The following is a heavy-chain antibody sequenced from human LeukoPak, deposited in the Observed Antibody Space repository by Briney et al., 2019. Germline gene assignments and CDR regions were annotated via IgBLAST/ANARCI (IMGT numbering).Heavy chain of an antibody. CDR3: ARAYGDVLNWFDP. CDR1: GLIFSNYG. D-gene: IGHD4-17*01. V-gene: IGHV3-33*08. CDR2: IWYDGSNK. J-gene: IGHJ5*02. Sequence: PGGSLRLSCAASGLIFSNYGMHWVRQAPGKGLEWVAVIWYDGSNKYYADSVKGRFTISRDNSKNTLYLQMNSLRAEDTAEYYCARAYGDVLNWFDPWGQGTLVTVSS.